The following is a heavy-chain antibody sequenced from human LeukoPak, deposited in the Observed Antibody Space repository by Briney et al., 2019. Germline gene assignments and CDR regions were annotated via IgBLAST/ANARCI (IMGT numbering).Heavy chain of an antibody. J-gene: IGHJ5*02. Sequence: GGSLRLSCAASGFTFSSYGMHWVRQAPGKGLEWVAVIWYDGSNKYYADSVKGRFTISRDNSKNTLYLQMNSLRAEDTAVYYCAKGDTAMAPGHNWFDPRGQGTLVTVSS. V-gene: IGHV3-33*06. D-gene: IGHD5-18*01. CDR2: IWYDGSNK. CDR1: GFTFSSYG. CDR3: AKGDTAMAPGHNWFDP.